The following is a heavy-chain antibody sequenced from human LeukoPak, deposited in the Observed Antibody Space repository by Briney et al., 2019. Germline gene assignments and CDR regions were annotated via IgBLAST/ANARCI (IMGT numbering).Heavy chain of an antibody. J-gene: IGHJ4*02. V-gene: IGHV4-34*01. Sequence: SETLSLTCAVYGGSFSGYYWSWIRQPPGKGLEWIGEINHSGSTNYNPSLKSRVTISVDTSKNQFSLKLSSVTAADTAVYYCARVSRIAAAGTPYYFDYWGQGTLVTVSS. D-gene: IGHD6-13*01. CDR3: ARVSRIAAAGTPYYFDY. CDR1: GGSFSGYY. CDR2: INHSGST.